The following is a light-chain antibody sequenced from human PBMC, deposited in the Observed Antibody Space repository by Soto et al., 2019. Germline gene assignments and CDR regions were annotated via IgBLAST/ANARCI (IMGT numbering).Light chain of an antibody. Sequence: DIQMTQSPSSLSASVGDRVTITCQASQDISNYLNWYQHKPGKAPKLLIYDASNLETGVPSRFSGSGSETDFSFTISSLQPEDFATYYCQQFASIPYTFGQGTKLEIK. J-gene: IGKJ2*01. CDR1: QDISNY. CDR2: DAS. CDR3: QQFASIPYT. V-gene: IGKV1-33*01.